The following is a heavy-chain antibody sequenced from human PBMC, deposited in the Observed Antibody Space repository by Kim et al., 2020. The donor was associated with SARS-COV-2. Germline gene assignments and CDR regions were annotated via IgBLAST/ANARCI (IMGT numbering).Heavy chain of an antibody. D-gene: IGHD3-10*01. V-gene: IGHV3-23*01. CDR1: GFTFSSYA. J-gene: IGHJ4*02. CDR3: AKDTASGSYSPDYFDY. Sequence: GGSLRLSCAASGFTFSSYAMSWVRQAPGKGLEWVSAVSSSGGRTYYADSVKGRFTISRDNSKNTLYLQMNGLRAEDTAVYFCAKDTASGSYSPDYFDYWGQGTLVTVSS. CDR2: VSSSGGRT.